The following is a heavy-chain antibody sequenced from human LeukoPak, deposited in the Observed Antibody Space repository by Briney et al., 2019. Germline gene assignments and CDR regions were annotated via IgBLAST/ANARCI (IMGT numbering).Heavy chain of an antibody. CDR3: ARAGYNSGWYED. J-gene: IGHJ4*02. CDR2: IWEDGTNI. Sequence: GTSLRLSCAASGFIFSIHGMHWVRQTPGEGLEWVAGIWEDGTNIHYTDSVKGRFTISRDNSMDTLILQMNSLRAEDSAVYYCARAGYNSGWYEDWGQGALVTVSS. CDR1: GFIFSIHG. V-gene: IGHV3-33*01. D-gene: IGHD6-19*01.